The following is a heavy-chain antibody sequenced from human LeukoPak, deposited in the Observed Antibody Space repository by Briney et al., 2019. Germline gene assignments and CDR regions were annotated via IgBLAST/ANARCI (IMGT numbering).Heavy chain of an antibody. J-gene: IGHJ4*02. V-gene: IGHV4-34*01. CDR1: GGSMSSYY. CDR3: ARGGSPVGATNDY. CDR2: INHSGST. D-gene: IGHD1-26*01. Sequence: PSETLSLTCTVSGGSMSSYYWSWIRQPPGKGLEWIGEINHSGSTNYNPSLKSRVTISVDTSKNQFSLKLSSVTAADTAVYYCARGGSPVGATNDYWGQGTLVTVSS.